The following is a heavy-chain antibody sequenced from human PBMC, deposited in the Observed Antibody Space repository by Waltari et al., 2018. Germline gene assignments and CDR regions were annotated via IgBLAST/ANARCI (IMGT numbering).Heavy chain of an antibody. Sequence: QVQLQESGPGLVKPSQTLSLTCTVSGGSISSGSYYWSWIRQPAGKGLEWIGRIYTSGSTNYNPSLKSRVTISGDTSKNQFSRKLSSVTAADTAVYYCARGWTREFNFDYWGQGTLVTVSS. V-gene: IGHV4-61*02. CDR1: GGSISSGSYY. CDR2: IYTSGST. CDR3: ARGWTREFNFDY. J-gene: IGHJ4*02. D-gene: IGHD3-10*01.